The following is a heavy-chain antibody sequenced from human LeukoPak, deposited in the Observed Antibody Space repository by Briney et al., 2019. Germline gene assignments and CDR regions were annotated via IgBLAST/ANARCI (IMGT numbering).Heavy chain of an antibody. CDR2: IIPIFGTA. CDR3: ARDDGYNLVEGY. J-gene: IGHJ4*02. V-gene: IGHV1-69*05. CDR1: GGTFSSYA. Sequence: SVKVSCKASGGTFSSYAISWVRQAPGQGLEWMGRIIPIFGTAHYAQKFQGRVTITTDESTSTAYMELSSLRSEDTAVYYCARDDGYNLVEGYWGQGTLVTVSS. D-gene: IGHD5-24*01.